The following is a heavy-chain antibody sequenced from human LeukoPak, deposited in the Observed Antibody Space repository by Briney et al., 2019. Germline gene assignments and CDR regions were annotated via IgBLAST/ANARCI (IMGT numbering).Heavy chain of an antibody. CDR2: INHSGST. CDR3: ARRDGAMVRGDSYYFDY. CDR1: GGSFSGYY. J-gene: IGHJ4*02. Sequence: PSETLSLTCAVYGGSFSGYYWSWIRQPPGKGLEWIGEINHSGSTNYNPSLKSRVTISVDTSKNQFSLKLSSVTAADTAVYYCARRDGAMVRGDSYYFDYWGQGTLVTVSS. D-gene: IGHD3-10*01. V-gene: IGHV4-34*01.